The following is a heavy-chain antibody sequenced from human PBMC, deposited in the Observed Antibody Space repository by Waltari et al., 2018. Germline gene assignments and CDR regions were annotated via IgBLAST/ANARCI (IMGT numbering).Heavy chain of an antibody. CDR2: IYYTGAT. CDR3: TSGVYEGGHEIDY. V-gene: IGHV4-59*01. Sequence: QVQLQESGPRLVKPSETLSLTCSVSGDSISAFYWSWIRQTPDKRLEGIGHIYYTGATKHNPSLGGRVTISADTSKHQFSLRLESVTAADTATYFCTSGVYEGGHEIDYWGQGIQVTVSS. J-gene: IGHJ4*01. D-gene: IGHD3-10*01. CDR1: GDSISAFY.